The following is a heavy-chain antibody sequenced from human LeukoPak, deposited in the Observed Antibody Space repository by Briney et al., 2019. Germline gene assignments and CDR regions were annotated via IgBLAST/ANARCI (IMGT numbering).Heavy chain of an antibody. CDR3: ARDVRGGSYSGAY. D-gene: IGHD1-26*01. J-gene: IGHJ4*02. CDR2: VYYDGSA. Sequence: PSETLSLTCGVSGDSIRSSIYYWGWIRQPPGKGLEWIGSVYYDGSAYYNPSLKSRVTISVDTSKNQLSLKLSSVTAADTAVYYCARDVRGGSYSGAYWGQGTLVTVSS. V-gene: IGHV4-39*07. CDR1: GDSIRSSIYY.